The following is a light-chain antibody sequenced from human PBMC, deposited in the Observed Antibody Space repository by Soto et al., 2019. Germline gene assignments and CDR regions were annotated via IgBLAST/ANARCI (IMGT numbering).Light chain of an antibody. CDR2: AAS. Sequence: DIQMTQSPSSLSASVGDTVTVTCRASRNISNGLNWYQQKPGEAPKLLMYAASSLQSGVPSRFSGSGSGTDFTLTISSLQPEDFATYYCQQTFRVPLTFGGGSKLEV. CDR1: RNISNG. CDR3: QQTFRVPLT. J-gene: IGKJ4*01. V-gene: IGKV1-39*01.